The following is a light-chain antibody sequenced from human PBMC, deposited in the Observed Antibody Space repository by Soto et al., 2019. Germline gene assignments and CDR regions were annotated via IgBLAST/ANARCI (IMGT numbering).Light chain of an antibody. V-gene: IGKV3-11*01. CDR1: QSVSKY. CDR2: DAS. Sequence: PGERATLSCRTRQSVSKYFAWYQQKPGRAPRILIYDASSRATGIPARFIGSGSGTDFTLTISSLEPEDFAIYYCQQRSNWPITFGQGTRLEIK. J-gene: IGKJ5*01. CDR3: QQRSNWPIT.